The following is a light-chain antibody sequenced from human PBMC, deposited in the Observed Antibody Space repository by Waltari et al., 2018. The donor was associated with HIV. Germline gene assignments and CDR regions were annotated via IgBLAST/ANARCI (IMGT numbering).Light chain of an antibody. CDR1: SSNIGAGYN. Sequence: QSVLTQPPSVSGAPGQRVTISCTGSSSNIGAGYNVPWYQQVPGTAPKLLIYGNSNRPSGVPDRFSGSKSGTSASLAITGLQAEDEADYYCQSYDRSLSGWVFGGGTKLTVL. CDR2: GNS. CDR3: QSYDRSLSGWV. V-gene: IGLV1-40*01. J-gene: IGLJ3*02.